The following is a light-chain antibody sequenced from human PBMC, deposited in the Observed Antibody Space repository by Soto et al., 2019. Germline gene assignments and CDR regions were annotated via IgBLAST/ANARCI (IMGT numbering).Light chain of an antibody. CDR3: CSYAGSYTLGV. CDR1: SSNVGGYNY. Sequence: QSALTQPRSVSGCPGQSVTISCTGTSSNVGGYNYVSWYQQQTGKAPKLIIYDVSKRPSGVPDRFSGSKSGNTASLTISGLQAEDEADYYCCSYAGSYTLGVFGGGTQLTVL. CDR2: DVS. J-gene: IGLJ2*01. V-gene: IGLV2-11*01.